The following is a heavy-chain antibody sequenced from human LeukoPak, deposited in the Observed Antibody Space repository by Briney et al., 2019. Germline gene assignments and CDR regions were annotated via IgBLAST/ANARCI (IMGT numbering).Heavy chain of an antibody. CDR3: ARERMVRAIFVN. CDR2: ISYDGSNK. D-gene: IGHD3-10*01. V-gene: IGHV3-30*01. J-gene: IGHJ4*02. CDR1: GFTFSSYW. Sequence: GGSLRLSCAASGFTFSSYWMSRVRQAPGKGLEWVADISYDGSNKYYADSEKGGFTISRDNSKNTLYLQKNSLRAEDTAVYYCARERMVRAIFVNWGQGALVTLSS.